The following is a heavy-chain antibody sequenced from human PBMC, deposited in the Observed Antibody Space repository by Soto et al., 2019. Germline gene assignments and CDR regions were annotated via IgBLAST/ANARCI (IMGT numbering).Heavy chain of an antibody. CDR1: GFTFSSYG. D-gene: IGHD6-6*01. V-gene: IGHV3-33*01. J-gene: IGHJ4*02. CDR3: ARDRHSSSSGYFEY. Sequence: QVQLVESGGGVVQPGRSLRLPCAASGFTFSSYGMHWVRQAPGKGLEWVAVIWYDGNDKYYADFVKGRFTISRDNAKNTVSLQMNSLRAEDTAVYYCARDRHSSSSGYFEYWGQGTLVTVSS. CDR2: IWYDGNDK.